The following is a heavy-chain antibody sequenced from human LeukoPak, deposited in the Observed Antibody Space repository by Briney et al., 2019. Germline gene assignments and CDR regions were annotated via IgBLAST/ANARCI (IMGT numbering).Heavy chain of an antibody. V-gene: IGHV1-18*01. CDR2: ISAYNGNT. D-gene: IGHD2-15*01. Sequence: XRQAXXQGLEWMGWISAYNGNTNFAQKLQGRVTMTTDTSTSTAYMELRSLRSDDTAVYYCAKGSGGDYWGQGTLVTVSS. CDR3: AKGSGGDY. J-gene: IGHJ4*02.